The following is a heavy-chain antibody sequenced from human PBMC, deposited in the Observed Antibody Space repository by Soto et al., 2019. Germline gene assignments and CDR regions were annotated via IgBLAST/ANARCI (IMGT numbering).Heavy chain of an antibody. CDR3: AKSASVSDAVLAD. CDR2: ISYDGGTI. V-gene: IGHV3-30*18. J-gene: IGHJ4*02. D-gene: IGHD3-3*01. Sequence: QVQLVESGGGVVQPGKSLRLSCATSGFTFNYYGFHWVRQAPGKGLEWVAVISYDGGTIYYADAVTGRFSISRDDAKDTVFLRTNRLRLEDPCFYYCAKSASVSDAVLADWGQGTVVTVSS. CDR1: GFTFNYYG.